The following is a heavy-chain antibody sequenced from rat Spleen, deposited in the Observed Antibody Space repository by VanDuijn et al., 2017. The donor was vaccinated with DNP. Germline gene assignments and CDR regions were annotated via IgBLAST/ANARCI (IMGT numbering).Heavy chain of an antibody. V-gene: IGHV5-17*01. D-gene: IGHD1-2*01. Sequence: EVQLVESGGGLVQPGRSLKLSCAASGFTFSDYAMAWVRQAPKKGLEWVATISYDGSRTYYRDSVKGRFTISRDNAKSTLYLQMDSLRSEDTATYYCARRGQPDYWGQGVMVTVSS. CDR1: GFTFSDYA. J-gene: IGHJ2*01. CDR2: ISYDGSRT. CDR3: ARRGQPDY.